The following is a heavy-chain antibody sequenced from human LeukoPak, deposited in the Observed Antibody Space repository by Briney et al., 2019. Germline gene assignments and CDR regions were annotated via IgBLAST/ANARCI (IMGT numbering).Heavy chain of an antibody. J-gene: IGHJ5*02. CDR3: ARHEYYYDSSGYGGWFDP. CDR2: IYYSGST. Sequence: PSETLSLTCTVSGGSISSSSYYWGWIRQPPGKGLEWIGSIYYSGSTYYNPSLKSRVTISVDKSKNQLSLKLSSVTAADTAVYYCARHEYYYDSSGYGGWFDPWGQGTLVTVSS. CDR1: GGSISSSSYY. V-gene: IGHV4-39*01. D-gene: IGHD3-22*01.